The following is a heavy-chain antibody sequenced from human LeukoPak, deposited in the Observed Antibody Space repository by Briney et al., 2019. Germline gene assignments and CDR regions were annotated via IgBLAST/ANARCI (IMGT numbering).Heavy chain of an antibody. CDR1: GFTFSRYA. J-gene: IGHJ4*02. D-gene: IGHD6-19*01. V-gene: IGHV3-23*01. Sequence: GGSLRLSCAASGFTFSRYAMSWVRQAPGKGLEWVSGISSSGGNTYYADSVKGRFTFSRDNSKNTLYLQMNSLRAEDTAVYYCAKGSQWLVPLDYWGQGTLVTVSS. CDR2: ISSSGGNT. CDR3: AKGSQWLVPLDY.